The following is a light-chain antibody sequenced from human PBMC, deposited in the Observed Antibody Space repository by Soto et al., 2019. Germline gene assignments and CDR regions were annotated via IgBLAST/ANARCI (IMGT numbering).Light chain of an antibody. J-gene: IGLJ2*01. V-gene: IGLV2-14*01. CDR2: DVS. CDR1: SSDVGGYNY. CDR3: SSYTSSSTL. Sequence: HSALTQPASVSGSPGQSITISCTGTSSDVGGYNYVSWYQQHPGKAPKLMIYDVSNWPSGVSNRFSGSKSGNTASLTISGLQAEDEADYYCSSYTSSSTLFGGGTKLTVL.